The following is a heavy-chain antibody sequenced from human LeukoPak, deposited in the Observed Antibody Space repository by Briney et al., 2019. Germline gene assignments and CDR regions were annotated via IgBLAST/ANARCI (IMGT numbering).Heavy chain of an antibody. V-gene: IGHV4-59*01. CDR2: IYYSGTT. CDR3: ARGVYIAAAQYAY. CDR1: GGSISSYY. Sequence: SETLSLTCTVSGGSISSYYWSWIRQPPGKGLEWIGYIYYSGTTNYNPSLKSRVTISVDTSKNQFSLKLSSATAADTAVYYCARGVYIAAAQYAYWGQGTLVTVSS. D-gene: IGHD6-13*01. J-gene: IGHJ4*02.